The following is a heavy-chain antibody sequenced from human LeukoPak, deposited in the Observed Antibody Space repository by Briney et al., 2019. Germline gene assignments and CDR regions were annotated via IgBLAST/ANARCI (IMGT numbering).Heavy chain of an antibody. V-gene: IGHV4-4*02. J-gene: IGHJ6*03. CDR3: ARDKEAGRYFDWLSPHYYYYMDV. CDR2: IYHSGST. D-gene: IGHD3-9*01. CDR1: GGSISSSNW. Sequence: PSGTLSLTCAVSGGSISSSNWWSWVRQPPGKGLEWIGQIYHSGSTNYNPSLKSRVTISVDTSKNQFSLKLSSVTAADTAVYYCARDKEAGRYFDWLSPHYYYYMDVWGKGTTVTVSS.